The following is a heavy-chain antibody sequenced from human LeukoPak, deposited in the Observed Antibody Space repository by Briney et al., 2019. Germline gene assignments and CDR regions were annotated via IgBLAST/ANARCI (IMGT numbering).Heavy chain of an antibody. D-gene: IGHD3-10*01. V-gene: IGHV1-18*01. Sequence: ASVKVSCKASGYTFTSYGISWVRQAPGQGLEWMGWISAYNGNTNYAQKLQGRVTMTTDTSTSTAYMELRSLRSDDTAVYYCARDQSYGSGSVGSDYWGQGTLVTVSS. CDR2: ISAYNGNT. J-gene: IGHJ4*02. CDR3: ARDQSYGSGSVGSDY. CDR1: GYTFTSYG.